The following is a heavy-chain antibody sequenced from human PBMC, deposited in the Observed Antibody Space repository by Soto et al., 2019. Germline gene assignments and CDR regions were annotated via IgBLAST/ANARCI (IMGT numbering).Heavy chain of an antibody. V-gene: IGHV5-51*01. CDR1: GYSFTSYW. J-gene: IGHJ4*02. D-gene: IGHD3-22*01. Sequence: PGESLKISCKGSGYSFTSYWIGWVRQMPGKGLEWMGIIYPGDSDTRYSPSFQGQVTISADKSISTAYLQWSSLKASDTAMYYCARHPNLHYYDSSGYFFFWGQGTLVTVSS. CDR2: IYPGDSDT. CDR3: ARHPNLHYYDSSGYFFF.